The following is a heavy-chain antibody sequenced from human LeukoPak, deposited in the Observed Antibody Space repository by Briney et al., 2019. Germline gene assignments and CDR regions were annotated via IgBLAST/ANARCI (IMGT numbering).Heavy chain of an antibody. J-gene: IGHJ4*02. CDR2: IYHSGST. CDR3: ARLYYDSSGHFDY. D-gene: IGHD3-22*01. V-gene: IGHV4-30-2*03. Sequence: SQTLSLTCTVSGGSISSGGYYWSWIRQPPGKGLEWIGYIYHSGSTYYNPSLKSRVTISVDTSKNQFSLKLSSVTAADTAVYYCARLYYDSSGHFDYWGQGTLVTVSS. CDR1: GGSISSGGYY.